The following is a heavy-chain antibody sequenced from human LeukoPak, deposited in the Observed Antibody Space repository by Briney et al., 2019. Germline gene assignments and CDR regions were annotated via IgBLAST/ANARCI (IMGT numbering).Heavy chain of an antibody. CDR3: ARAGAITFGGVIASFDY. D-gene: IGHD3-16*02. J-gene: IGHJ4*02. Sequence: KPSETLSLTCTVSGGSISSYYWSWIRQPPGKGLEWIGYIYYSGSTNYNPSLKSRATISVDTSKNQFSLKLSSVTAADTAVCYCARAGAITFGGVIASFDYWGQGTLVTVSS. CDR1: GGSISSYY. V-gene: IGHV4-59*12. CDR2: IYYSGST.